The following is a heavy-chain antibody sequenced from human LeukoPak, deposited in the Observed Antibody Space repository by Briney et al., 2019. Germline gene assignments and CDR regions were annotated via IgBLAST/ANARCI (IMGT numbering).Heavy chain of an antibody. CDR3: ARDRYCSSTSCWGWFDP. CDR2: IYHSGST. D-gene: IGHD2-2*01. V-gene: IGHV4-38-2*02. Sequence: SETLSLTCAVSGYSISSGYYWGWIRQPPGKGLEWIGSIYHSGSTYYNPSLKSRVTISVGTSKNQFSLKLSSVTAADTAVYYCARDRYCSSTSCWGWFDPWGQGTLVTVSS. CDR1: GYSISSGYY. J-gene: IGHJ5*02.